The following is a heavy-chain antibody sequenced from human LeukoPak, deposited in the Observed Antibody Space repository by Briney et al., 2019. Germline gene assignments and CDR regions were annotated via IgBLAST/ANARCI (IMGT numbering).Heavy chain of an antibody. D-gene: IGHD1-26*01. CDR1: GGSISSYY. V-gene: IGHV4-59*01. CDR3: ARERSGSYYRWYFDL. CDR2: VYNGGST. Sequence: PSETLSLTCTVSGGSISSYYWSWIRQPPGKRLEWIGFVYNGGSTNYNPSLKSRVTMSVDTSKNQFSLKMSYVTAADTAMYYCARERSGSYYRWYFDLWGRGTLVTVSS. J-gene: IGHJ2*01.